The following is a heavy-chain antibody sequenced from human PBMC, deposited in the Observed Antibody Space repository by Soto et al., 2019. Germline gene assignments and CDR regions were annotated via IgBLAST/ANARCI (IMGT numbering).Heavy chain of an antibody. CDR3: AREGVPSPRYTWNYGPYFDI. J-gene: IGHJ4*02. CDR1: GFTYSTYT. D-gene: IGHD1-7*01. Sequence: QVQLVESGGGVVQPGRSLRLSCAASGFTYSTYTMHWVRQAPGKGLEWVAVISYDGNNKFYADSVKGRFTISRDSTNXTXYXXRNSRRLDDRAMFYCAREGVPSPRYTWNYGPYFDIWAQGARATVSS. CDR2: ISYDGNNK. V-gene: IGHV3-30-3*01.